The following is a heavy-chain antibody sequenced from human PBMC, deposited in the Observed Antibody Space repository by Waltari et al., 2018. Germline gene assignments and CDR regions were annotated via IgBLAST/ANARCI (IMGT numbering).Heavy chain of an antibody. V-gene: IGHV1-69*14. CDR1: GGTFSSYA. D-gene: IGHD2-21*01. CDR3: ARDGSYCGGDCWPTYYYYMDV. J-gene: IGHJ6*03. CDR2: IIPIFGTA. Sequence: QVQLVQSGAEVKKPGSSVKVSCKASGGTFSSYAISWVRQAPGQGLEWMGGIIPIFGTANYAQKFQGRCTITADKWTSTAYMGLSSLRSEDTAVYDCARDGSYCGGDCWPTYYYYMDVWGKVTTVTVSS.